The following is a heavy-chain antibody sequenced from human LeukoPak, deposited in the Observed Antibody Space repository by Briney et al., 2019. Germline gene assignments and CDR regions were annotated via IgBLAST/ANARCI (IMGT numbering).Heavy chain of an antibody. J-gene: IGHJ3*02. CDR1: GFTFSGYW. D-gene: IGHD4-17*01. Sequence: GGSLRLSCAASGFTFSGYWMHWVRQAPGKGLVWVSRINSDDGSRTTYADSVKGRFTISRDNAKNTLYLQMNSLRAEDTAVYYCARSWVTTSSDSFDIWGQGTMVTVSS. V-gene: IGHV3-74*01. CDR3: ARSWVTTSSDSFDI. CDR2: INSDDGSRT.